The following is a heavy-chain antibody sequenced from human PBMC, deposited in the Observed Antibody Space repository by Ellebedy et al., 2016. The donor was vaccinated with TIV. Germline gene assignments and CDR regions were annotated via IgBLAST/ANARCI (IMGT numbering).Heavy chain of an antibody. CDR3: ARVFGGYDYVDS. CDR2: IKRVGSQR. J-gene: IGHJ4*02. Sequence: PGGSLRLSCAASGFALGDYWMSWVRQAPGKGLEWVANIKRVGSQRYDVDSVEGWFTVSRDNAKKSLYLQMTSLRAEDTAVYYCARVFGGYDYVDSWGQGTHVSVSS. V-gene: IGHV3-7*01. D-gene: IGHD5-12*01. CDR1: GFALGDYW.